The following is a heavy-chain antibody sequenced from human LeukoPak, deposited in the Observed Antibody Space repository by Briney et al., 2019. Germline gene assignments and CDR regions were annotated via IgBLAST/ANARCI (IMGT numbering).Heavy chain of an antibody. V-gene: IGHV3-11*01. J-gene: IGHJ5*02. CDR2: ISSNGRNI. Sequence: GGSLRLSCAASGFIFSDYYMSWIRQAPGKGLEWISYISSNGRNIYYADSVKGRFTISRDNARKSVYLQMNSLRAEDTAIYYCARTQQWLVLGFDPWGQGTLVTVSS. D-gene: IGHD6-19*01. CDR3: ARTQQWLVLGFDP. CDR1: GFIFSDYY.